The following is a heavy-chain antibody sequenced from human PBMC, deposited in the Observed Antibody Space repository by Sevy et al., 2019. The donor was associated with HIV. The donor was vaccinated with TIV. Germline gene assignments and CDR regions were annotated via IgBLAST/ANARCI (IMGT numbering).Heavy chain of an antibody. V-gene: IGHV3-33*01. CDR1: GFTFSSYG. CDR3: ARAPGYCTSTNCYDWFDP. Sequence: GGSLRLSCAASGFTFSSYGMHWVRQAPGKGLEWVAVIWNDGSNQYYADSVEGRFTVSRDNSTNTLYLQMNSLRAEDTAVYYCARAPGYCTSTNCYDWFDPWATEPWSPSPQ. J-gene: IGHJ5*02. CDR2: IWNDGSNQ. D-gene: IGHD2-2*01.